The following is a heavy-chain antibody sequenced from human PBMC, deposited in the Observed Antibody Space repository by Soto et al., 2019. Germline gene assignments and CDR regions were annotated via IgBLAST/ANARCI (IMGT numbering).Heavy chain of an antibody. CDR1: GFTLSGHY. D-gene: IGHD6-19*01. J-gene: IGHJ3*02. CDR3: AREISGWAPDAFDI. V-gene: IGHV3-72*01. Sequence: GGSVRLSCAGSGFTLSGHYMNWVRQAPGKGLEWVGRARKKGNTYTTEYAASVEGRFTISRDDSKNSLYLQMNSLKTEDTALYYCAREISGWAPDAFDIWGQGTMVTVSS. CDR2: ARKKGNTYTT.